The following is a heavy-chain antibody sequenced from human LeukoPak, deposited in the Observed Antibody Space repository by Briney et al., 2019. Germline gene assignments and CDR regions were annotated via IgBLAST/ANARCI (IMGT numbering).Heavy chain of an antibody. V-gene: IGHV4-34*01. CDR1: GGSFSGYY. CDR3: ARGTSEVTMVRLAEYFQH. CDR2: INHSGST. J-gene: IGHJ1*01. Sequence: PSETLSLTCAVYGGSFSGYYWSWIRQPPGKGRDWIGEINHSGSTNYNPSLKSRVTISVDKSKNQFSLKLSSVTAADTAVYYCARGTSEVTMVRLAEYFQHWGQGTLVTVSS. D-gene: IGHD3-10*01.